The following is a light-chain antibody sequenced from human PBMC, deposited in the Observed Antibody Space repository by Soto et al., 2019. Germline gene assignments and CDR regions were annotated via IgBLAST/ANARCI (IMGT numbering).Light chain of an antibody. V-gene: IGKV4-1*01. CDR2: WAS. CDR1: QSVLYSSNNKNY. J-gene: IGKJ2*01. Sequence: DIVMTQSPDSLAVSLGERATINCKSSQSVLYSSNNKNYLAWYQQKPGQPPRLLIYWASAREYGVPDRFSGSGSGTDFTLTISSLQAEDVAVYYCQQYYNTSYTFGQGTKLVIK. CDR3: QQYYNTSYT.